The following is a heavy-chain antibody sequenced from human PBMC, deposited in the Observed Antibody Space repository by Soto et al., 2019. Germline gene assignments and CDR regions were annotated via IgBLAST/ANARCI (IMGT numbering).Heavy chain of an antibody. D-gene: IGHD3-22*01. J-gene: IGHJ4*02. CDR3: ARDRKTYYYDSSQNVYFDY. CDR1: GYTFTSYY. CDR2: INPSGGST. V-gene: IGHV1-46*01. Sequence: VASVKVSCKASGYTFTSYYMHWVRQAPGQGLEWMGIINPSGGSTSYAQKFQGRVTMTRDTSTSTVYMELSSLRSEDTAVYYCARDRKTYYYDSSQNVYFDYWGQGTLVTVSS.